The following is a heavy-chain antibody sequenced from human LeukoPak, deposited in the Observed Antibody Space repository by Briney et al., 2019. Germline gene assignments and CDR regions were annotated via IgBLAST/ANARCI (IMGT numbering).Heavy chain of an antibody. V-gene: IGHV3-9*03. CDR1: GLTFDDYA. CDR3: AKAISLTATAPLDY. D-gene: IGHD3-16*01. Sequence: PGRSLRLFCAASGLTFDDYAMHWVRQAQGKGLEWVSGISWNSGSIGYADSVKGRFTISRDNAKNSLYLQMNSLRAEDMALYYCAKAISLTATAPLDYWGQGTLVTVSS. J-gene: IGHJ4*02. CDR2: ISWNSGSI.